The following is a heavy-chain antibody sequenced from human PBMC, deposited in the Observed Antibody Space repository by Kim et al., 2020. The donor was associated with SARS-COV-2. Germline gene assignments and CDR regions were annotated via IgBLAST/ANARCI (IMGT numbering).Heavy chain of an antibody. CDR3: AKERRYSGSYYYYYGMDV. Sequence: KGRFTISRDNSKNTLDLQMNSLRAEDTAVYYCAKERRYSGSYYYYYGMDVWGQGTTVTVSS. J-gene: IGHJ6*02. V-gene: IGHV3-33*06. D-gene: IGHD1-26*01.